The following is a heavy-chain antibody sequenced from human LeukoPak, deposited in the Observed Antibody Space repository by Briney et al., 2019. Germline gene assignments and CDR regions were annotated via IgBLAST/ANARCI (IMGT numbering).Heavy chain of an antibody. J-gene: IGHJ3*02. CDR1: GGSVRSYY. Sequence: PSETLSLTCNVSGGSVRSYYWSWIRQPPGKGLEWIGYIYSSGTTNYNPSLKTGVTISVDTSKNQFSLKLTYVTAADTAVYYCARNYVGYAFDIWGQGTMVTVSS. CDR2: IYSSGTT. CDR3: ARNYVGYAFDI. V-gene: IGHV4-59*02. D-gene: IGHD1-7*01.